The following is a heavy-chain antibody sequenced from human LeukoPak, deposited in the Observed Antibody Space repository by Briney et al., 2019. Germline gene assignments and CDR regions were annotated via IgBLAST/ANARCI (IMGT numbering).Heavy chain of an antibody. V-gene: IGHV4-34*01. D-gene: IGHD3-10*01. CDR2: INHSGST. CDR1: GGSFSGYY. CDR3: ARCAYYYGSGSYYRRTRDLYYMDV. Sequence: PSETLSLTCAVYGGSFSGYYWSWIRQPPGKGLEWIGEINHSGSTNYNPSLKSRVTISVDTSKNQFSLKLSSVTAADTAVYYCARCAYYYGSGSYYRRTRDLYYMDVWGKGTTVTISS. J-gene: IGHJ6*03.